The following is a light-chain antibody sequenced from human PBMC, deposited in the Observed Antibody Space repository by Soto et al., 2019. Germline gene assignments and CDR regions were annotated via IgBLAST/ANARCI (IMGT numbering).Light chain of an antibody. Sequence: DIQMTQSPSTLSGSVGDRVTITCRASQTISSWLAWYHQKPGKAPKLLIYKASTLKSGVPSRFSGSGSGTEFILTINSLQPDDFATYCCQHYGGRWAFGQGTKVDIK. CDR2: KAS. CDR1: QTISSW. CDR3: QHYGGRWA. J-gene: IGKJ1*01. V-gene: IGKV1-5*03.